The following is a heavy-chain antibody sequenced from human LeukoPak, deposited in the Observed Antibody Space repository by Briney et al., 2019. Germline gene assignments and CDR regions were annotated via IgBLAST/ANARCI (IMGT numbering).Heavy chain of an antibody. D-gene: IGHD6-13*01. CDR3: ARAAQQLVHIFDY. CDR2: IIPIFGIA. Sequence: SVKVSCKASGGTFSSYAISWMRQAPGQGLEWMGRIIPIFGIANYAQKFQGRVTTTADKSTSTAYMELSSLRSEDTAVYYCARAAQQLVHIFDYWGQGTLVTVSS. CDR1: GGTFSSYA. V-gene: IGHV1-69*04. J-gene: IGHJ4*02.